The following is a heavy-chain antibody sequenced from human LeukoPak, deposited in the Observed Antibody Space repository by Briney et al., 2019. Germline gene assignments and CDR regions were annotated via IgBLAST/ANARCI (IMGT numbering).Heavy chain of an antibody. J-gene: IGHJ4*02. CDR2: IYYSGST. Sequence: PSETLSLTCTVSGGSVSSGGYYWSWIRQPPGKGLEWFGYIYYSGSTNYNPSLKSRVTISVDTSKNQFSLKLSSVTAADTAVYYCARDHTTGWYAYFDYWGQGTLVTVSS. CDR3: ARDHTTGWYAYFDY. D-gene: IGHD6-19*01. CDR1: GGSVSSGGYY. V-gene: IGHV4-61*08.